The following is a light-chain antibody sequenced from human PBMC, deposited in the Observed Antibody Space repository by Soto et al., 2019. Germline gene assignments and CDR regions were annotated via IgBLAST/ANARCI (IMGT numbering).Light chain of an antibody. CDR1: QSVLYSSNNRNY. CDR2: WAS. CDR3: QQYYTTRT. Sequence: DIVLTQSPDSLAVSLGERAPINCKSSQSVLYSSNNRNYLAWYKQKPGQPPKLHIYWASTRVFGVPDRFSGSGSGTDFTLTISSLQAEDVAVYYCQQYYTTRTFGQGTKVEIK. V-gene: IGKV4-1*01. J-gene: IGKJ1*01.